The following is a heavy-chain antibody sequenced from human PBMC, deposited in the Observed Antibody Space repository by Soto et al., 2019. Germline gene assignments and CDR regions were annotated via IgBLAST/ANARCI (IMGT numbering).Heavy chain of an antibody. J-gene: IGHJ3*02. CDR3: ARIRISGSLAAFDI. CDR1: GFSLSNARMG. V-gene: IGHV2-26*01. D-gene: IGHD3-10*01. CDR2: IFSNDEK. Sequence: QVTLKESGPVLVKPTETLTLTCTVSGFSLSNARMGVSWIRQPPGKALEWLAHIFSNDEKSYSTSLKSRPTISKDTSKSQVVLTMTNMDPVDTATYYCARIRISGSLAAFDIWGQGTMVTVSS.